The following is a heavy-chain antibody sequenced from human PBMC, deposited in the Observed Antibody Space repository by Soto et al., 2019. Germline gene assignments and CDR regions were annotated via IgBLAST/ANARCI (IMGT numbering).Heavy chain of an antibody. CDR2: MNPNSGNT. D-gene: IGHD3-10*01. V-gene: IGHV1-8*01. Sequence: ASVEVSRKASGYTFTSYDINWVRQAPGQGLEWMGRMNPNSGNTSYAQKFQGRVTITTDNSTSTAYMELSSLRSEDTAVYYCARSLHPITMVRGVTSTPFDYWGQGTLVTVSS. CDR1: GYTFTSYD. J-gene: IGHJ4*02. CDR3: ARSLHPITMVRGVTSTPFDY.